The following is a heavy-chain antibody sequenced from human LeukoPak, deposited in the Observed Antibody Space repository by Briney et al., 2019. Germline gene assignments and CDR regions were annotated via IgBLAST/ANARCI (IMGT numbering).Heavy chain of an antibody. CDR3: AKSPRPYCSGGSCYPDY. Sequence: PGGSLRLSCAASGFTFSTYWMSWVRQAPGKGLEWVANINQHGGDKNYLDSAKGRFTISRDNSKNTLYLQMNSLRAEDTAVYYCAKSPRPYCSGGSCYPDYWGQGTLVTVSS. V-gene: IGHV3-7*01. J-gene: IGHJ4*02. CDR1: GFTFSTYW. CDR2: INQHGGDK. D-gene: IGHD2-15*01.